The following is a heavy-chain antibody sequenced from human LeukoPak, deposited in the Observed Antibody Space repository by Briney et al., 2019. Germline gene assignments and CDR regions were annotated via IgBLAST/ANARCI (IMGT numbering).Heavy chain of an antibody. Sequence: GASVKVSCKASGYTFTSYGISWVRQAPGQGLEWMGGIIPIFGTANYAQKFQGRVTITADESTSTAYMELSSLRSEDTAVYYCARLAMVRGVLYYGMDVWGQGTTVTVSS. D-gene: IGHD3-10*01. CDR3: ARLAMVRGVLYYGMDV. J-gene: IGHJ6*02. V-gene: IGHV1-69*13. CDR1: GYTFTSYG. CDR2: IIPIFGTA.